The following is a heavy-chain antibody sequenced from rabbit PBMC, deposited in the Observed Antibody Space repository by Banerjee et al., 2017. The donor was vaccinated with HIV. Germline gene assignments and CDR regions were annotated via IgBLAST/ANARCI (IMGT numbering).Heavy chain of an antibody. CDR3: ARDLAGVIGWNFKL. V-gene: IGHV1S43*01. D-gene: IGHD4-1*01. Sequence: QEQLEESGGDLVKPEGSLTLTCTASGFYLSSRYWICWVRQAPGKGLELIACIYSSNGDKWYASWVNGRFTISRSTSLNTVDLKMTSLTVADTATYFCARDLAGVIGWNFKLWGPGTLVTVS. CDR1: GFYLSSRYW. J-gene: IGHJ4*01. CDR2: IYSSNGDK.